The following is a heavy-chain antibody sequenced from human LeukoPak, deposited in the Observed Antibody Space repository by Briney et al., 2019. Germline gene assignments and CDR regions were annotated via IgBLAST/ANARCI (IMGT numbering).Heavy chain of an antibody. CDR1: GFTFSSYS. J-gene: IGHJ4*02. CDR2: ISSSSSYI. V-gene: IGHV3-21*01. CDR3: ARDLISGGGFDY. D-gene: IGHD3-16*01. Sequence: PGGSLRLSCAASGFTFSSYSMNWVRQAPGRGLEWVSSISSSSSYIYYADSVKGRFTISRDNAKNSLYLQMNSLRAEDTAVYYCARDLISGGGFDYWGQGTLVTVSS.